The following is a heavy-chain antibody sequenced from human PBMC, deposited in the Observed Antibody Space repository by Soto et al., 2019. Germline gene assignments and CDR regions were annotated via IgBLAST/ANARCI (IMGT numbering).Heavy chain of an antibody. CDR2: IWYDGSNK. CDR1: GFTFSSYG. CDR3: ARRRGYYGSGSYYNDAFDI. Sequence: GGSLRLSCAASGFTFSSYGMHWVRQAPGKGLEWVAVIWYDGSNKYYADSVKGRFTISRDNSKNTLYLQMNSLRAEDTAVYYCARRRGYYGSGSYYNDAFDIWGQGTMVTVSS. J-gene: IGHJ3*02. V-gene: IGHV3-33*01. D-gene: IGHD3-10*01.